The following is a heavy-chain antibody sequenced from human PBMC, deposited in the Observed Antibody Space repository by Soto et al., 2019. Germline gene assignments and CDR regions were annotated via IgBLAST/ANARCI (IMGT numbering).Heavy chain of an antibody. D-gene: IGHD6-19*01. J-gene: IGHJ4*02. CDR3: AKDYGSGWTMGDF. CDR1: GFTFSSYG. V-gene: IGHV3-30*18. CDR2: ISYDGSNK. Sequence: QVQLVESGGGVVQPGRSLRLSCAASGFTFSSYGMHWVRQAPGKGLEWVAVISYDGSNKFYADSVKGRFTISRDNSKNTLYLQVNSLSAEDTAMYYCAKDYGSGWTMGDFWGQGTLVTVSS.